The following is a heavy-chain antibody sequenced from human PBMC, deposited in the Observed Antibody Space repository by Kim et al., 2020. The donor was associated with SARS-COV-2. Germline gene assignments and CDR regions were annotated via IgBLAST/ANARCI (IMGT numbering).Heavy chain of an antibody. V-gene: IGHV4-61*01. Sequence: SETLSLTCSVSGASVSSGHYYWSWIRQPPGKGLDWIGEIHSSGTTNYNPSLKSRVSISIDTSRNKFSLKFSSVTAADAAVYFCVSSPSLVGTTTFDYWGQGTLVTVSS. CDR1: GASVSSGHYY. J-gene: IGHJ4*02. CDR3: VSSPSLVGTTTFDY. D-gene: IGHD1-26*01. CDR2: IHSSGTT.